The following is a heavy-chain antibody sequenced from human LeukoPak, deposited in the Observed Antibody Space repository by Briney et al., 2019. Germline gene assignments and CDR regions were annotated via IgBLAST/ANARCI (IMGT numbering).Heavy chain of an antibody. CDR2: ISWNSGSI. V-gene: IGHV3-9*01. J-gene: IGHJ6*02. D-gene: IGHD3-10*01. Sequence: PGRSLRLSCAASGFTFDDYAMHWVRQAPGKGLEWVSGISWNSGSIGYADSVKGRFTISRDNAKNSLYLQMNSLRAEDTALYYCAKGRVVSGIGYYYYYGMDVWGQGTTVTVSS. CDR1: GFTFDDYA. CDR3: AKGRVVSGIGYYYYYGMDV.